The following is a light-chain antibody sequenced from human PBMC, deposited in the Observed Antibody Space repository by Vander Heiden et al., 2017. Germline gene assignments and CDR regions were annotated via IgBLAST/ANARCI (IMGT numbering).Light chain of an antibody. CDR2: DSD. CDR1: SSNIGKSF. J-gene: IGLJ3*02. Sequence: VLTQPPLLLAAPGQKVTISCSGSSSNIGKSFVSWYQQFRGTAPKLLIYDSDKRPSGTPARFSGSKSGTSATLDITGLQTGDEADYYCGTWDSGLSVGVFGTGTKLTVL. V-gene: IGLV1-51*01. CDR3: GTWDSGLSVGV.